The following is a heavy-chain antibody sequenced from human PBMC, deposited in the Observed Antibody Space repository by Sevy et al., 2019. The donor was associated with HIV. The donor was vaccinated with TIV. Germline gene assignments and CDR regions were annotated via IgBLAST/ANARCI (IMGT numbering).Heavy chain of an antibody. CDR2: ISGSGGST. J-gene: IGHJ2*01. CDR1: GFTFSSYA. D-gene: IGHD3-9*01. Sequence: GGSLRLSCAASGFTFSSYAMSWVRQAPGKGLEWVSAISGSGGSTYYADSVKGRFTISRDNSKNTLYLQMNSLRAEDTAVYYCAKDRYDTLTGQVWYFDLWGRGTLVTVSS. CDR3: AKDRYDTLTGQVWYFDL. V-gene: IGHV3-23*01.